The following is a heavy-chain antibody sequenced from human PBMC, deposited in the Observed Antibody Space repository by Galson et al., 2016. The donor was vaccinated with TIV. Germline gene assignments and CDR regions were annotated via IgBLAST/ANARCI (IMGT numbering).Heavy chain of an antibody. CDR2: FDPAEGET. V-gene: IGHV1-24*01. CDR3: GTGLRGALDI. CDR1: GYFLSKIS. Sequence: SVKVSCKVSGYFLSKISMHWVRQVPGKGLEWMGGFDPAEGETIYAQRFRGRVSMTEDISTDTAHMELSSLRSDDTAVYFCGTGLRGALDIGGQGAMVTVSS. J-gene: IGHJ3*02. D-gene: IGHD3-16*01.